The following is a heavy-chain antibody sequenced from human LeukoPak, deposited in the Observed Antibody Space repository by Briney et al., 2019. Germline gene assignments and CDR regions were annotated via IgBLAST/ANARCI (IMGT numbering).Heavy chain of an antibody. V-gene: IGHV3-48*04. CDR1: GFTFSSYS. CDR2: ISSSGSTI. D-gene: IGHD2-2*01. J-gene: IGHJ6*02. Sequence: SGGSLRLSCAASGFTFSSYSMNWVRQAPGKGLEWVSYISSSGSTIYYADSVKGRFTISRDNAKNSLYLQMNSLRAEDTAVYYCARRLPLGYCSSTSCYHYGMDVWGQGTTVTVSS. CDR3: ARRLPLGYCSSTSCYHYGMDV.